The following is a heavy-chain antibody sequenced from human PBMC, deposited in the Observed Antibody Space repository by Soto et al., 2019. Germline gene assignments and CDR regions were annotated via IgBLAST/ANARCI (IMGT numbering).Heavy chain of an antibody. J-gene: IGHJ4*02. D-gene: IGHD6-13*01. Sequence: SETLSLTCTVSGGSISSSSYYWGWIRQPPGKGLEWIGSIYYSGSTYYNPSLKSRVTISVDTSKNQFSLRLSSVTAADTAVYYCARTAVLYSSSWYYFDYWGQGTLVTVSS. CDR1: GGSISSSSYY. CDR3: ARTAVLYSSSWYYFDY. V-gene: IGHV4-39*01. CDR2: IYYSGST.